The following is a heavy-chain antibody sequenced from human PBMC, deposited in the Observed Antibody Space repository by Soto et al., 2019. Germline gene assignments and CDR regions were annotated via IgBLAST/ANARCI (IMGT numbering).Heavy chain of an antibody. CDR2: IYYSGLS. CDR1: GGSISSRSYY. D-gene: IGHD7-27*01. CDR3: ARPPTANLDAFEI. J-gene: IGHJ3*02. Sequence: QLLLQESGPGLVKPSETLSLTCTVSGGSISSRSYYRGWIRQPPGKGLEWIASIYYSGLSNYNPSLKSRVSISADTSKNQFSLKLNSVTAADTAVYYCARPPTANLDAFEIWGQGAQVTVSS. V-gene: IGHV4-39*01.